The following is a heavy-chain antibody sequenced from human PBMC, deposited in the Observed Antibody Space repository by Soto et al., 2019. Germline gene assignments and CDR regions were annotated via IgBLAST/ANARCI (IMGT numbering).Heavy chain of an antibody. CDR2: IFYSGTT. J-gene: IGHJ6*02. CDR3: ARDLWVEPELYYYGMDV. D-gene: IGHD1-1*01. V-gene: IGHV4-30-4*02. Sequence: SYSPSLTCAVSGDSISSADYYWSWNRQTPGKGLEWIGHIFYSGTTYYNPSLKSRLTISVDTSKNHFSLRLTSVTAADTAVYYCARDLWVEPELYYYGMDVWGQGTTVTVSS. CDR1: GDSISSADYY.